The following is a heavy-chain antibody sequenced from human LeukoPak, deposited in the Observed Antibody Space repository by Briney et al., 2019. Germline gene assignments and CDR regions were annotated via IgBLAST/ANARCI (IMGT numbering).Heavy chain of an antibody. D-gene: IGHD1-14*01. V-gene: IGHV2-5*01. CDR3: AHTSTRIAIAGFDS. Sequence: SGPTLVKPTQTLTLTCTFSGFSLSSGVGVGWIRQPPGKALEWLALIYWNDDKPYNPSLKSRLTITKDTPKNQVVLRMTNVDPVDTATYYCAHTSTRIAIAGFDSWGQGTLVTVSS. CDR1: GFSLSSGVG. J-gene: IGHJ4*02. CDR2: IYWNDDK.